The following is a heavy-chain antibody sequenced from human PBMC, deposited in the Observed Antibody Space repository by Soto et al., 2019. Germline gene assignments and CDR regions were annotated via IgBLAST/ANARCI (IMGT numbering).Heavy chain of an antibody. CDR1: GFTFSSYW. J-gene: IGHJ4*02. CDR2: INTDGSST. CDR3: ARAGSYRFDD. V-gene: IGHV3-74*01. D-gene: IGHD3-10*01. Sequence: GSLRLSCTTSGFTFSSYWIHWVRQAPGMGLVWVSRINTDGSSTSYADSVKGRFTISRDNAKSTLYLQMNSLRAEDTAVYYCARAGSYRFDDWGQGTLVTVSS.